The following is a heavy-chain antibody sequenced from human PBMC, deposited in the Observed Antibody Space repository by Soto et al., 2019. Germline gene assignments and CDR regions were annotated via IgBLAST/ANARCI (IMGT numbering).Heavy chain of an antibody. CDR3: AKDPTRFAEPACFDY. Sequence: GSLRLSCAASGFTFSIYAMSWVRQAPGKGLEWVSAISGSGGSTYYADSVKGRFTISRDNSKNTLYLQMNSLRAEDTAVYYCAKDPTRFAEPACFDYWGQGTLVTVPQ. V-gene: IGHV3-23*01. D-gene: IGHD3-16*01. CDR2: ISGSGGST. CDR1: GFTFSIYA. J-gene: IGHJ4*02.